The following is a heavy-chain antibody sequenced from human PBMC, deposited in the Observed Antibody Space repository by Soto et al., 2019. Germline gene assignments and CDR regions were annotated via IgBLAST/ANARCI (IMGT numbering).Heavy chain of an antibody. CDR1: GFICSSYA. CDR3: AKVEVARTVAYYYGMDV. J-gene: IGHJ6*02. CDR2: ITGSGGAT. V-gene: IGHV3-23*01. D-gene: IGHD6-19*01. Sequence: EVQLLESGGGLVQPGGSLRLCCAAAGFICSSYAMRWVREAPGNGVEWVSGITGSGGATYYADSVKGRLTISRDNSKTTLYLQMNGLRAEDTATYSCAKVEVARTVAYYYGMDVWGQGTTVTVSS.